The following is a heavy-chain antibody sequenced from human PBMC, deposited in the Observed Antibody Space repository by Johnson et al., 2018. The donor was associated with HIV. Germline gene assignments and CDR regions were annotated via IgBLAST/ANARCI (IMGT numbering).Heavy chain of an antibody. V-gene: IGHV3-30*02. CDR1: GFTFSSYG. Sequence: QVQLVESGGGVVQPGGSLRLSCAASGFTFSSYGMHWVRQAPGKGLEWVAFIRYDGSNKYYADSEKGRFTISSDKAKNTLHLQMNSLRAEDTAVYYCARDGTSSVGAFDIWGQGTMVTVS. D-gene: IGHD6-6*01. J-gene: IGHJ3*02. CDR2: IRYDGSNK. CDR3: ARDGTSSVGAFDI.